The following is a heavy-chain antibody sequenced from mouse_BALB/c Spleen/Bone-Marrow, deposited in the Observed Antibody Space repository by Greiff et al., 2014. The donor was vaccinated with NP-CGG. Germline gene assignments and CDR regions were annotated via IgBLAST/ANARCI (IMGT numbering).Heavy chain of an antibody. CDR2: IRNKRNNYAT. J-gene: IGHJ4*01. Sequence: VQLKDSGGGLVQPKGSLKLSCAASGFTFNPYAMNWVRQAPGKGLEWVARIRNKRNNYATFYADSLKDRFTISRDDSQSMLHLQMNNLKTEDTAMYYCVRGDYFTMDYWGQGTSVTASS. CDR3: VRGDYFTMDY. CDR1: GFTFNPYA. V-gene: IGHV10-1*02.